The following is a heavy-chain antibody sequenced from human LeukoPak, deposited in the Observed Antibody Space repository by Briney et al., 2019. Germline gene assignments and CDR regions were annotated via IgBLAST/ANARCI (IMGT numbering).Heavy chain of an antibody. V-gene: IGHV3-74*01. CDR1: GFTFSTYW. J-gene: IGHJ4*02. CDR2: ITSDGSRT. D-gene: IGHD1-1*01. CDR3: VRDGGGTTPFDY. Sequence: GGSLRLSCAASGFTFSTYWMHWVRQTPGKGLVWVSLITSDGSRTIYADSVKGRFTISRDNAKNTLYLQMNSLRAEDTAVYYCVRDGGGTTPFDYWGQGTLVTVSS.